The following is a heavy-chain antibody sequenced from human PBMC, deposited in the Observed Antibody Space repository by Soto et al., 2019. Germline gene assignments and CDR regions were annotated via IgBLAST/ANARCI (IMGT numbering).Heavy chain of an antibody. CDR1: GFTFSSYA. Sequence: GGSLRLSCAASGFTFSSYAMSWVRQAPGKGLEWVSAISGSGGSTYYADSVQGRFTISRDNSKNTLYLQMNSLRGEDTAIYYCAKDLGSSDDYYYYYYMDVWGKGTTVTVSS. V-gene: IGHV3-23*01. CDR3: AKDLGSSDDYYYYYYMDV. CDR2: ISGSGGST. J-gene: IGHJ6*03. D-gene: IGHD6-6*01.